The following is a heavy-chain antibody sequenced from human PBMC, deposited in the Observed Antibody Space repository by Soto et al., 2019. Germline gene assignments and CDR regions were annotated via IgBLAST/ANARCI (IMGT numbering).Heavy chain of an antibody. V-gene: IGHV1-69*13. CDR3: AREEYYYGSGAFFDY. J-gene: IGHJ4*02. Sequence: SVKVSCKASGGTFSSYAISWVRQAPGQGLEWMGGIIPIFGIANYAQKFQGRVTITADESTSTAYMELSSLRSEDTAVYYCAREEYYYGSGAFFDYWGQGTLVTVSS. CDR2: IIPIFGIA. D-gene: IGHD3-10*01. CDR1: GGTFSSYA.